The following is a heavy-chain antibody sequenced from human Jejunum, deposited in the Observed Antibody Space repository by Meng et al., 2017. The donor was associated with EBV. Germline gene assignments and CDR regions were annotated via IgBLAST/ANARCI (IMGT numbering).Heavy chain of an antibody. V-gene: IGHV4-39*07. Sequence: LQLQESGPGLVKPSETLSLTCTVSGGSFSSSGYYWNWIRQPPGKGLEWIGSIYYSGNTYYNPSLKSRVTISIDPSKNQFSLKLISVTAADTAVYYCARVFFGVIDYWGQGTLVTVSS. CDR1: GGSFSSSGYY. CDR2: IYYSGNT. J-gene: IGHJ4*02. D-gene: IGHD2-8*01. CDR3: ARVFFGVIDY.